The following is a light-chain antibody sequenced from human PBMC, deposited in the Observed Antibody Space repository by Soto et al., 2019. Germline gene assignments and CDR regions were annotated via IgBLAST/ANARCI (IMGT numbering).Light chain of an antibody. V-gene: IGKV3-11*01. J-gene: IGKJ4*01. CDR1: QSINRH. CDR3: QQRSNWPPVT. Sequence: EIVLTQSPATLSLSPGERATLSCRASQSINRHLAWYRQKPGQAPRLLIYDASNRATGIPARFSGSGSGTAFTLTISSLETEDFGVYSCQQRSNWPPVTFGGGTKVEIK. CDR2: DAS.